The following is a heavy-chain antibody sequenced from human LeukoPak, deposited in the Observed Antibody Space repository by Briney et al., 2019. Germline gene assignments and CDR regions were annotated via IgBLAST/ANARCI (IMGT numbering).Heavy chain of an antibody. CDR1: GFTFSSYS. V-gene: IGHV3-21*01. D-gene: IGHD3-22*01. J-gene: IGHJ4*02. CDR3: ARLDSSGYYFDY. CDR2: ISSSSSYI. Sequence: GGSLRLSCAASGFTFSSYSMNWVPQAPGKGLEWVSSISSSSSYIYYADSVKGRFTISRDNAKNSLYLQMNSLRAEDTAVYYCARLDSSGYYFDYWGQGTLVTVSS.